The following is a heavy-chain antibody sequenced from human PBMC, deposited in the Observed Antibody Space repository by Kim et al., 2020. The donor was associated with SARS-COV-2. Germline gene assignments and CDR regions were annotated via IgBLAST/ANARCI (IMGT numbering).Heavy chain of an antibody. CDR3: ARDRGDRFGNHPGYYFDS. D-gene: IGHD2-21*01. J-gene: IGHJ4*02. Sequence: SETLSLTCSVSGDSITSGGYYWGWIRQHPGKGLEWIAYIYFTGATYYSPSLMSRLSVSRDTSKNQFSLRLSSVTAADTAIYYCARDRGDRFGNHPGYYFDSWGQGTLVTVSS. CDR2: IYFTGAT. CDR1: GDSITSGGYY. V-gene: IGHV4-31*03.